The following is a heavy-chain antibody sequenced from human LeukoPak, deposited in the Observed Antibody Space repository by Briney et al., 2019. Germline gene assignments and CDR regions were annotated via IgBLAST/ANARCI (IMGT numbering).Heavy chain of an antibody. V-gene: IGHV1-18*01. D-gene: IGHD5-18*01. CDR1: GYTFTSYG. Sequence: ASVKVSCKASGYTFTSYGISWVRQAPGQGLEWMGWISAYNGNTNYAQKLQGRVTMTTDTSTSTAYMELRSLRSDDTAVYYCARDPQEYSYGYAYFDYWGQGTLVTVSS. CDR3: ARDPQEYSYGYAYFDY. CDR2: ISAYNGNT. J-gene: IGHJ4*02.